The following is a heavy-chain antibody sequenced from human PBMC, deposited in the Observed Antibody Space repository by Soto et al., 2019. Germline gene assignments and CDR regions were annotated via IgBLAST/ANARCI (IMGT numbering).Heavy chain of an antibody. J-gene: IGHJ4*02. V-gene: IGHV3-30-3*01. D-gene: IGHD3-9*01. CDR3: ARTFDTITYYFDY. CDR1: EFSFSSYA. Sequence: GGSLRLSCTASEFSFSSYAMHWIRQSPGKWLEWVAVISFNGNSLHYADSVKDRFTISRDNSKSTLYLQMNNMRTEDTAVYYCARTFDTITYYFDYWGQGTLVTVSS. CDR2: ISFNGNSL.